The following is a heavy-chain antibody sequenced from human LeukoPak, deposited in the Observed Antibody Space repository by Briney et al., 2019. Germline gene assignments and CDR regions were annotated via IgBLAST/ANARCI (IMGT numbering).Heavy chain of an antibody. CDR1: GGSITSYF. CDR3: ARSGGYYAQAL. V-gene: IGHV4-59*01. J-gene: IGHJ2*01. CDR2: IYYSGST. Sequence: PSETLSLTCTVSGGSITSYFWTWFRHPPGKGLEWVGYIYYSGSTSYNPSLKSRVTISLDTSNTQFSLSLTSVTAADTAVYYCARSGGYYAQALWGRGTLVTVSS. D-gene: IGHD3-22*01.